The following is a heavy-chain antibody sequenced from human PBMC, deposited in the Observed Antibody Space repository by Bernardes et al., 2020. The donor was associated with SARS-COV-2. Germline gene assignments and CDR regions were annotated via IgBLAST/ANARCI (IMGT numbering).Heavy chain of an antibody. CDR2: ISTTGSST. CDR1: GITLGSYA. Sequence: GGSLRLSCAASGITLGSYAMSWVRQAPGRGLEWVSAISTTGSSTYYADSVKGRFTISRDNSKNTLYLQLNSLRAEDTAVYYCAKLWRYHYSYSDYWGQGTLVTVSS. CDR3: AKLWRYHYSYSDY. D-gene: IGHD3-16*02. V-gene: IGHV3-23*01. J-gene: IGHJ4*02.